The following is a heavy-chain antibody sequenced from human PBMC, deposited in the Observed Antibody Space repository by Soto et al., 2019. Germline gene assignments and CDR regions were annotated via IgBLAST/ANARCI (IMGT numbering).Heavy chain of an antibody. J-gene: IGHJ3*02. CDR1: GGSISSGGYS. D-gene: IGHD2-15*01. Sequence: PSETLSLTFAVSGGSISSGGYSWSWIRQPPGKGLELIGYIYHSGSTYYNPSLKSRVTISVDRSKNQFSLKLSSVTAADTAVYYCARGSVRYCSGGSCYGVSDAFDXWGQGTMVTVS. CDR3: ARGSVRYCSGGSCYGVSDAFDX. V-gene: IGHV4-30-2*01. CDR2: IYHSGST.